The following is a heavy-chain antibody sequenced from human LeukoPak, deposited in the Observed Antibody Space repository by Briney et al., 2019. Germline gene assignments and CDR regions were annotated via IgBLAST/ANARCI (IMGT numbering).Heavy chain of an antibody. CDR1: GYTFTGYY. CDR2: INPNSGGT. Sequence: GASVKVSCKASGYTFTGYYMHWVRQAPGQGLEWMGWINPNSGGTNYAQKFQGRVTMTRDTSISTAYMELSRLRSDDTAVYYCARARYYYDSSGYYVEYFQHWGQGTLVTVSS. V-gene: IGHV1-2*02. D-gene: IGHD3-22*01. CDR3: ARARYYYDSSGYYVEYFQH. J-gene: IGHJ1*01.